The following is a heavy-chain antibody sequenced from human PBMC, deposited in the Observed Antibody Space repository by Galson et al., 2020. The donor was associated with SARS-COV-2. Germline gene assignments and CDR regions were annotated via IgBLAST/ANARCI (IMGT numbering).Heavy chain of an antibody. CDR1: GSTISSGYW. CDR2: IHHGDSP. Sequence: ASETLSLTCAVSGSTISSGYWWSWVRQTPGKGLEWIGEIHHGDSPNYTPSLKSRVTISMDNSKNRFSLILTSVTAADTAVYYCARSGNWAIDYWGLGTLVIVSS. D-gene: IGHD7-27*01. CDR3: ARSGNWAIDY. V-gene: IGHV4-4*02. J-gene: IGHJ4*02.